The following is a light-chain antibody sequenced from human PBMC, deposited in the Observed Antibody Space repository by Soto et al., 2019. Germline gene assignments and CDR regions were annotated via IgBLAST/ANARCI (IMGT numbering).Light chain of an antibody. J-gene: IGLJ3*02. CDR1: SSDIGSQNF. V-gene: IGLV2-14*01. Sequence: QSALTQPASVSGSPGQSITISCTGTSSDIGSQNFVSWHQQRPGKAPKFIIYGVTNRPSGVSNRFSGSKSGNTAPLTISGLQADDEADYYCSSYSTSYTWVFGGGTKLTVL. CDR3: SSYSTSYTWV. CDR2: GVT.